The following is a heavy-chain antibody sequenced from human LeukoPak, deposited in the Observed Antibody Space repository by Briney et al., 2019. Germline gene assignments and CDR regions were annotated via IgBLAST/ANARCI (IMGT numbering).Heavy chain of an antibody. V-gene: IGHV4-28*05. CDR3: ARRGSSGWYYFDQ. CDR1: GYSISSNNW. J-gene: IGHJ4*02. D-gene: IGHD6-19*01. CDR2: IYYSGSI. Sequence: PSDTLSLTCAVSGYSISSNNWWGWIRQPPGKGLEWIGYIYYSGSIYYNPSLKSRVTMSVDTSKNQFSLKLSSVTAVDTAMYYCARRGSSGWYYFDQWGQGTLVTVSS.